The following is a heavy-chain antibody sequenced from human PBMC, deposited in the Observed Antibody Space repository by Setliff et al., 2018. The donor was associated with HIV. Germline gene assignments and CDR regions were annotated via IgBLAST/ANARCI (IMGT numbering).Heavy chain of an antibody. CDR3: ARHAVPHYYDSSGPS. V-gene: IGHV4-39*07. D-gene: IGHD3-22*01. CDR1: GVSTISSSSSYY. Sequence: PSETLSLTCIVSGVSTISSSSSYYWGWIRQPPGKGLEWIGNIYSGGTTYYNSSLRSRVTISVDTSKNQFSLKLSSVTAADTAVYYCARHAVPHYYDSSGPSWGPGTLVTVSS. J-gene: IGHJ5*02. CDR2: IYSGGTT.